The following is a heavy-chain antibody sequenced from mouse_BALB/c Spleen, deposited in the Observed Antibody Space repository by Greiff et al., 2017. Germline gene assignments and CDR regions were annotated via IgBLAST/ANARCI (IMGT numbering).Heavy chain of an antibody. J-gene: IGHJ4*01. Sequence: VQLQQPGAELVKPGAPVKLSCKASGYTFTSYWMNWVKQRPGRGLEWIGRIDPSDSETHYNQKFKDKATLTVDKSSSTAYIQLSSLTSEDAAVYYCARYYYGYAMDYWGQGTSVTVSS. CDR1: GYTFTSYW. CDR2: IDPSDSET. CDR3: ARYYYGYAMDY. D-gene: IGHD1-1*01. V-gene: IGHV1-69*02.